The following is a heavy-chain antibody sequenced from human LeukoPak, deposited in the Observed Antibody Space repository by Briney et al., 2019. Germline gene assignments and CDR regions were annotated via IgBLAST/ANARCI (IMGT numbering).Heavy chain of an antibody. J-gene: IGHJ6*02. CDR1: GYTFTSYG. Sequence: GASVKVSCKASGYTFTSYGISWVRQAPGQGLEWLGWISAYNGNTNYAQKLQGRVTMTTDTSTSTAYMELRSLRSDDTAVYYCARDSSLTGRTPLYYYYGMDVWGQGTTVTVSS. CDR3: ARDSSLTGRTPLYYYYGMDV. CDR2: ISAYNGNT. D-gene: IGHD3-9*01. V-gene: IGHV1-18*01.